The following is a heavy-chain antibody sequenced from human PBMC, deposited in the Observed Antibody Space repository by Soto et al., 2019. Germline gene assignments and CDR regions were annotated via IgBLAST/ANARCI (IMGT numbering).Heavy chain of an antibody. J-gene: IGHJ3*02. V-gene: IGHV3-11*06. CDR1: GFTFSDYY. Sequence: VGSLRLSCAASGFTFSDYYMSWIRQAPGKGLEWVSYISSSSSYTNYADSVKGRFTISRDNAKNSLYLQMNSLRAEDTAVYYCARNRLGVTAIPGDAFDIWGQGTMVTVSS. CDR3: ARNRLGVTAIPGDAFDI. D-gene: IGHD2-21*02. CDR2: ISSSSSYT.